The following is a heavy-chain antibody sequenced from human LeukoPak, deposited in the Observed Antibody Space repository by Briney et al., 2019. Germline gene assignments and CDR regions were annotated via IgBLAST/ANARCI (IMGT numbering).Heavy chain of an antibody. J-gene: IGHJ4*02. CDR1: GGSISSSNW. CDR2: IYHSGST. CDR3: ARIHSTGWQTDY. Sequence: SETLSLTCAVSGGSISSSNWWSWVRQPPGKGLEWIGEIYHSGSTNYNPSLKSQVTISVDKSRNQFSLKLISVTAADTAVYYCARIHSTGWQTDYWGQGTLVTVSS. D-gene: IGHD6-19*01. V-gene: IGHV4-4*02.